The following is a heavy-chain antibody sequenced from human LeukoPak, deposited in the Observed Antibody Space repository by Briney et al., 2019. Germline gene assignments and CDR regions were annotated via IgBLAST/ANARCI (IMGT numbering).Heavy chain of an antibody. CDR3: ATWDRFDP. J-gene: IGHJ5*02. CDR1: GFTFSDYG. CDR2: ISTSGDAI. Sequence: HPGGSLRLSCAASGFTFSDYGMNWVRQAPGKGLEWVSYISTSGDAIYYADSVQGRFTISRDNAKNSLYLQMNSLSAEDTAVYYCATWDRFDPWGQGTLVTVSS. V-gene: IGHV3-48*04. D-gene: IGHD1-26*01.